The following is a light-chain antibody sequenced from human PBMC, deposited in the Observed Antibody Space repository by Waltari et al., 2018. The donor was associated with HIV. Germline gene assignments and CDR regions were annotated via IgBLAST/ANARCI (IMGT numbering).Light chain of an antibody. Sequence: SYELTQPTSVSVSPGQTAKITCTGDALTKQYAYWYQQKAGQAPVLVIYKDSERPSGIPERFAGSSSGTTVTLTISGVQAEDEADYYCESADSSLWVFGGGTKLTVL. V-gene: IGLV3-25*03. J-gene: IGLJ3*02. CDR3: ESADSSLWV. CDR1: ALTKQY. CDR2: KDS.